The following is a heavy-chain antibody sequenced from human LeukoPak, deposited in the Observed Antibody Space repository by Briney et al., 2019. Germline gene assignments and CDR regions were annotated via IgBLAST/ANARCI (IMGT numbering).Heavy chain of an antibody. CDR1: GGSFNAYY. V-gene: IGHV4-34*01. CDR3: AREGVSGYDSFDY. J-gene: IGHJ4*02. CDR2: INHSGST. Sequence: PSETLSLTCAVYGGSFNAYYWSWIRQPPGKGLEWIGEINHSGSTNYNPSLKSRVTISLDMSKNQFSLKLSSVTAADTAVYYCAREGVSGYDSFDYWGQGTLVTVSS. D-gene: IGHD5-12*01.